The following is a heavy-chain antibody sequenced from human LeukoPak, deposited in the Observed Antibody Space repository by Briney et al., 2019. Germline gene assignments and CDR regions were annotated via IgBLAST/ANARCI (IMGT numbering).Heavy chain of an antibody. CDR3: ARHRPLRTDYYYMDV. V-gene: IGHV4-39*01. CDR2: IYYSGST. J-gene: IGHJ6*03. D-gene: IGHD4-17*01. Sequence: SETLSLTCTVSGGSISSSSYYWGWIRQPPGKGLEWIGSIYYSGSTYYNPSLKSRVTISVDTSKNQFSLKLSSVTAADTAVHYCARHRPLRTDYYYMDVWGKGTTVTVSS. CDR1: GGSISSSSYY.